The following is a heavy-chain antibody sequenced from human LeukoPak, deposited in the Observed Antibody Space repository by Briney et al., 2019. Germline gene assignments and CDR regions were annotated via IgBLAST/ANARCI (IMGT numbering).Heavy chain of an antibody. Sequence: GGSLRLSCAASGITFSDYGMNWVRQAPGKGLEWLSYISSSTITAYYADSVKGRFTISKDNAKNSLYLQMSSLRAEDSAVYYCARRSGHHYDMDVWGQGTTVTVSS. J-gene: IGHJ6*02. D-gene: IGHD6-25*01. CDR1: GITFSDYG. V-gene: IGHV3-48*04. CDR3: ARRSGHHYDMDV. CDR2: ISSSTITA.